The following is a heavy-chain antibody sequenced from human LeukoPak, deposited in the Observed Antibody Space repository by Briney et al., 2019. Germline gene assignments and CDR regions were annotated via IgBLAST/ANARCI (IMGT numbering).Heavy chain of an antibody. CDR1: GYTFTGYY. J-gene: IGHJ5*01. Sequence: ASVKVSCKASGYTFTGYYMHWVRQAPGQGLEWMGWINPNSGGTNYAQKFQGRVTMTRDTSISTVYMELRSLRSDDTAVYYCARLRLTTIFGVVTPENWFDFWGQGTLVTVSS. CDR3: ARLRLTTIFGVVTPENWFDF. D-gene: IGHD3-3*01. CDR2: INPNSGGT. V-gene: IGHV1-2*02.